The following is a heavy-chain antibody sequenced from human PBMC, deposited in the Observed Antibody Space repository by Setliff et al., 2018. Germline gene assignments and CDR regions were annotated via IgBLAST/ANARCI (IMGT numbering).Heavy chain of an antibody. V-gene: IGHV1-18*01. J-gene: IGHJ4*02. CDR2: ISPNTGNV. CDR1: GYTFTDFG. Sequence: GASVKVSCKASGYTFTDFGINWVRQAPGQGLEWMGWISPNTGNVYSAQRFQGRVTLATDTSTNMAYLELRGLRSDDTAVYYCLRLVRYCSRTSCQRTSGDEVWGQGTLVTVSS. CDR3: LRLVRYCSRTSCQRTSGDEV. D-gene: IGHD2-8*01.